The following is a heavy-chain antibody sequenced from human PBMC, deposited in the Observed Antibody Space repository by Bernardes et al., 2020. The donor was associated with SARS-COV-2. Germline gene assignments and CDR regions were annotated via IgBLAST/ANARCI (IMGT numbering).Heavy chain of an antibody. D-gene: IGHD2-21*02. Sequence: SETPSPTCAVPGASISNTNYYRGWPLQPPGKRLEWIGSIYASGNSYYNPSLQSRVTGSVDTSKNPFSLRLRFVTAADTAVYYCAGSSCGIDCYNGGLRSWDYGMDVWGHGTTVTVSS. V-gene: IGHV4-39*05. J-gene: IGHJ6*02. CDR2: IYASGNS. CDR3: AGSSCGIDCYNGGLRSWDYGMDV. CDR1: GASISNTNYY.